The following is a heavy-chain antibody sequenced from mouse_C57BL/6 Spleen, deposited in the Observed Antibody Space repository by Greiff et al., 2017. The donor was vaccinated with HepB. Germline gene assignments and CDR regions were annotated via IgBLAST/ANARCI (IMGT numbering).Heavy chain of an antibody. D-gene: IGHD2-2*01. Sequence: EVQLMESGGGLVQPGGSLSLSCAASGFTFTDYYMSWVRQPPGKALEWLGFIRNKANGYTTEYSASVKGRFTISRDNSQSILYLQMNALRAEDSATYYCARLGLRRSFAYWGQGTLVTVSA. CDR3: ARLGLRRSFAY. V-gene: IGHV7-3*01. J-gene: IGHJ3*01. CDR1: GFTFTDYY. CDR2: IRNKANGYTT.